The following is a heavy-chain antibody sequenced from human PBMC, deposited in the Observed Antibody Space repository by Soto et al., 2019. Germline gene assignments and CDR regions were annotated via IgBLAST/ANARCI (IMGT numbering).Heavy chain of an antibody. J-gene: IGHJ6*02. CDR3: ARDHPFKTYYAFCPCPMDV. V-gene: IGHV1-69*06. CDR1: GGTFSSYA. D-gene: IGHD3-3*01. CDR2: IIPIFGTA. Sequence: QVQLVQSGAEVKKPGSSVKVSCKASGGTFSSYAISWVRQAPGQGLEWMGGIIPIFGTANYAQKFQGRVTITADKSTSTAYMELSSLRSEDTAVYYCARDHPFKTYYAFCPCPMDVWGQGTTVTVSS.